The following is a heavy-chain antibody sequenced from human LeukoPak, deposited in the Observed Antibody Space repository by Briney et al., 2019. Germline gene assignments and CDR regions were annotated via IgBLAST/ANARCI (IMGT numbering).Heavy chain of an antibody. CDR3: ARDPLGILWFGELSGD. CDR1: GFTFSSYW. J-gene: IGHJ4*02. Sequence: GGSLRLSCAASGFTFSSYWMHWVRQAPGKGLVWVSRINTDGSSTSYADSVKGRFTISRDNAKNTLYLQMNSLRAEDTAVYYCARDPLGILWFGELSGDWGQGTLVTVSS. D-gene: IGHD3-10*01. V-gene: IGHV3-74*01. CDR2: INTDGSST.